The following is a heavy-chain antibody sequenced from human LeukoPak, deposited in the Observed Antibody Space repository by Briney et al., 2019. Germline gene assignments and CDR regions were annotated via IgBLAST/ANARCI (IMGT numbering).Heavy chain of an antibody. D-gene: IGHD4/OR15-4a*01. V-gene: IGHV3-23*01. CDR1: GFIFNKHA. CDR3: AKGRDYGPADY. CDR2: LSGSGGST. J-gene: IGHJ4*02. Sequence: GGSLRLSCAASGFIFNKHAMSWVRQDPGKWLEWVSGLSGSGGSTDYADSVKGRFTVSRDNSKNTLFLQMNSLRAEDTAIYYCAKGRDYGPADYWGQGTLVTVSS.